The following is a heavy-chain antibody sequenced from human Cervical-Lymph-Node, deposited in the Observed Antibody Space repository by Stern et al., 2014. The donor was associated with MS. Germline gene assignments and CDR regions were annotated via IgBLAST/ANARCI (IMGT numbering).Heavy chain of an antibody. CDR2: IKSKTDGGTT. Sequence: EMQLVESGGGLVKPGGSLRLSCAASGFTFDNAWMTWVRQAPGKGLAWVGRIKSKTDGGTTDYAAPVKGRFTISRDDSKNSLSLQMKSLKTEDTAVYYCITGSSIVWGNLPVYYFYVMDVWGQGTTVTVSS. D-gene: IGHD3-16*01. J-gene: IGHJ6*02. V-gene: IGHV3-15*01. CDR1: GFTFDNAW. CDR3: ITGSSIVWGNLPVYYFYVMDV.